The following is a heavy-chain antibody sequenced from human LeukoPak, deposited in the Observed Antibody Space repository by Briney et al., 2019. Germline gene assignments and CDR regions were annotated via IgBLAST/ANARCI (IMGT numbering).Heavy chain of an antibody. V-gene: IGHV4-34*01. CDR2: INHSGST. J-gene: IGHJ3*02. CDR1: GGSFSDYY. Sequence: SETLSLTCAVYGGSFSDYYWSWIRQPPGKGLEWIGEINHSGSTNYNPSPKSRVTISVDTSKNQFSLKLSSVTAADTAVYYCAGRAEHDAFDIWGQGTMVTAS. D-gene: IGHD1-14*01. CDR3: AGRAEHDAFDI.